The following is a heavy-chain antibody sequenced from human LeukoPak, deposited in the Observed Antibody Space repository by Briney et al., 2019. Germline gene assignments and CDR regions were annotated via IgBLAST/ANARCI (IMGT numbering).Heavy chain of an antibody. V-gene: IGHV3-66*02. J-gene: IGHJ5*02. Sequence: GGSLRLSCAASGFAVSSNYMSWVRQAPGKGLGWVSVIYSGGSTYYADSVKGRFTISRDNSKNTLYLQLNSLIAGDTAVYYCVVYDISKWFDPWGQGTLVTVSS. CDR1: GFAVSSNY. CDR3: VVYDISKWFDP. D-gene: IGHD2-8*01. CDR2: IYSGGST.